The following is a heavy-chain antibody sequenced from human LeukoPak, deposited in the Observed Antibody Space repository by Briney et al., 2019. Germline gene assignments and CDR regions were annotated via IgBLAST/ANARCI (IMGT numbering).Heavy chain of an antibody. V-gene: IGHV3-23*01. CDR3: AKGSDFWSGYQLKGAFDI. CDR1: GFTFSSYA. Sequence: PGGSLRLSCAASGFTFSSYAMSWVRQAPGKGLEWVSAISGSGGSTYYADSVKGRFTISRDNSKNTLYLQMNSLRAEDTAVYYCAKGSDFWSGYQLKGAFDIWGQGTMVTVSS. CDR2: ISGSGGST. J-gene: IGHJ3*02. D-gene: IGHD3-3*01.